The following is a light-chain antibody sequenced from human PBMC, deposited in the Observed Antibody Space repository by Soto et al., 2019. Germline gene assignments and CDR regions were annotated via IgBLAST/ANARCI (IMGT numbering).Light chain of an antibody. CDR1: QSVGDW. CDR3: HQYYSSWT. CDR2: DAS. V-gene: IGKV1-5*01. Sequence: DIEITQTPSTLSASVGDIVTIACRASQSVGDWLSWYQQKPGKAPTFLVYDASNLHSGVPARFSGSGSGSEFTLTISSLQPDDFGTYYCHQYYSSWTFGQGTQVDIK. J-gene: IGKJ1*01.